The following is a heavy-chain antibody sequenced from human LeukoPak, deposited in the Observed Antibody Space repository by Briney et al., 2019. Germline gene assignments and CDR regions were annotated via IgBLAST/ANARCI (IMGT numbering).Heavy chain of an antibody. Sequence: PGGSLRLSCAASGLTFSDYNMRWIRQAPGKGLEWVSSISRSGSTKYYADSVKGRFTISRDNAKNSLFLQMNSLRAEDTAVYYCARVLRYCSGGNCYSGGLGYMDVWGKGTTVTISS. CDR1: GLTFSDYN. V-gene: IGHV3-11*01. CDR2: ISRSGSTK. J-gene: IGHJ6*03. CDR3: ARVLRYCSGGNCYSGGLGYMDV. D-gene: IGHD2-15*01.